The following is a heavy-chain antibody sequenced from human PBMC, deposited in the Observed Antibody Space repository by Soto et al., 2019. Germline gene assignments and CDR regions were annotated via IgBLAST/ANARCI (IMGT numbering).Heavy chain of an antibody. CDR1: GFSLRTSGVG. Sequence: SGPTLVNSTQTLTLTCPFSGFSLRTSGVGVGWIRRPRGKALEGLALIYWDDNKRYSASLKGRLTITKDTSKNQVVLTMTNMGPVDTAIYYCAHSLSSGWSDHFDYWGQGTLVTVSS. D-gene: IGHD6-19*01. V-gene: IGHV2-5*02. CDR2: IYWDDNK. CDR3: AHSLSSGWSDHFDY. J-gene: IGHJ4*02.